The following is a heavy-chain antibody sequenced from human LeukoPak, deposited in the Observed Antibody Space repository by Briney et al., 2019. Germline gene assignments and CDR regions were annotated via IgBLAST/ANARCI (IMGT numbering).Heavy chain of an antibody. Sequence: QAGGSLRLSCRASRFSFSDYDMHWVRQAPGKGLEWVAVISYDGSNKYYAGSVKGRFTISRDNSKNTLYLQMNSLRAEDTAVYYCAHNQDYRFEYWGQGTLVTVSS. J-gene: IGHJ4*02. CDR3: AHNQDYRFEY. D-gene: IGHD3-16*01. V-gene: IGHV3-30-3*01. CDR2: ISYDGSNK. CDR1: RFSFSDYD.